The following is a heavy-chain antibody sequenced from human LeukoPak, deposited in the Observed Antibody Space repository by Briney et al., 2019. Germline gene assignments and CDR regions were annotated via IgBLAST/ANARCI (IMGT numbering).Heavy chain of an antibody. CDR1: GDSVSSNSAA. D-gene: IGHD1-26*01. J-gene: IGHJ4*02. Sequence: QTLSLTCAISGDSVSSNSAAWNWIRQSPSRGLEWLGRTYYRSKWYNGYAVSVKSRITIKPDTSKNQFSLQLNSVTPDDTAVYYCAGVVGREVDYWGQGTLVTVSS. V-gene: IGHV6-1*01. CDR2: TYYRSKWYN. CDR3: AGVVGREVDY.